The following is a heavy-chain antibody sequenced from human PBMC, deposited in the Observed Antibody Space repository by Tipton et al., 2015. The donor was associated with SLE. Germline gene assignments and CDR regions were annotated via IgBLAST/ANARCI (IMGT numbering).Heavy chain of an antibody. J-gene: IGHJ4*02. Sequence: TLSLTCTVSGGSISSSNYYWGWVRQPPGKGLEWIGSIYYSGSTYYNPSLKSRVTISVDTSKNQFSLKLSSVTAADTAVYYYARLEDFWSGLGYWGQGTLVTVSS. CDR1: GGSISSSNYY. CDR2: IYYSGST. CDR3: ARLEDFWSGLGY. V-gene: IGHV4-39*01. D-gene: IGHD3-3*01.